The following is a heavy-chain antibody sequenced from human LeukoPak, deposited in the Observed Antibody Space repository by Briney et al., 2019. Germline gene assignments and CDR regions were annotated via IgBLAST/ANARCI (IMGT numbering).Heavy chain of an antibody. Sequence: ASVKVSCKASGGTFSSYAISWVRQAPGQGLEWMGGIIPIFGTANYAQKFQGRVTITTDESTSTAYMELSSLRSEDTAVYYCALDDSSGFRKYFDYWGQGTLVTVSS. CDR2: IIPIFGTA. CDR1: GGTFSSYA. V-gene: IGHV1-69*05. J-gene: IGHJ4*02. CDR3: ALDDSSGFRKYFDY. D-gene: IGHD3-22*01.